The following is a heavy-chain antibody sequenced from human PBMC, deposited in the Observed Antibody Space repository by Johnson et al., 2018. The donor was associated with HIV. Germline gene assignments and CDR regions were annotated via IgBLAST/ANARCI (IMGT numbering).Heavy chain of an antibody. CDR1: GFTFSSYD. CDR2: IGTAGDT. Sequence: VQLVESGGGLVHPGGSLRLSCAASGFTFSSYDMHWVRQATGKGLEWVSAIGTAGDTYYPDSVKGRFTISRDNSKNTLYLQMNSLRAEDTAVYYCARDRHSSSFDAFDIWGQGTMVTVSS. CDR3: ARDRHSSSFDAFDI. D-gene: IGHD6-6*01. V-gene: IGHV3-13*01. J-gene: IGHJ3*02.